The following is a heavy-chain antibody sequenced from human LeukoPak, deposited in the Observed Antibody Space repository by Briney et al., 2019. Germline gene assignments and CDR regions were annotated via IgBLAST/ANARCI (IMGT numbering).Heavy chain of an antibody. CDR2: IWYDGSNK. Sequence: GRSLRLXCAASGFTFSSYGMHWVRQAPGKGLEWVAVIWYDGSNKYYADSVKGRFTISRDNSKNTLYLQMNSLRAEDTAVYYCAKLFGGWYSSGWYGDYWGQGTLVTVSS. D-gene: IGHD6-19*01. CDR3: AKLFGGWYSSGWYGDY. V-gene: IGHV3-33*06. CDR1: GFTFSSYG. J-gene: IGHJ4*02.